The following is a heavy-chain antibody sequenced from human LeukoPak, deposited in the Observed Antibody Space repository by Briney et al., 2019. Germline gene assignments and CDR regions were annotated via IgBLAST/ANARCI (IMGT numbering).Heavy chain of an antibody. CDR2: IKYDGSER. Sequence: GGSLRLSCTVSGFTSFSGHWMNWVRQAPGTGLEWVANIKYDGSERTYGDSVEGRFIISRDNSQNSVYLQMNSLRAEDTAVYYCATRNNFEYWGQGTLVTVSS. CDR3: ATRNNFEY. CDR1: GFTSFSGHW. V-gene: IGHV3-7*01. J-gene: IGHJ4*02.